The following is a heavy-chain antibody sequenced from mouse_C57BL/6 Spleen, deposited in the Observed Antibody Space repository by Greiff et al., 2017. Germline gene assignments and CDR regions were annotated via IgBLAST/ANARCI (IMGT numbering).Heavy chain of an antibody. D-gene: IGHD1-1*02. Sequence: VQLQQSGAELVRPGTSVKVSCKASGYAFTNYLIEWVKQRPGQGLEWIGVINPGSGGTNYNEKFKGKATLTADKSSSTAYMQLSSLTSEDSAVYFCARSSYGGHYFDYWGQGTTLTVSS. CDR1: GYAFTNYL. V-gene: IGHV1-54*01. J-gene: IGHJ2*01. CDR2: INPGSGGT. CDR3: ARSSYGGHYFDY.